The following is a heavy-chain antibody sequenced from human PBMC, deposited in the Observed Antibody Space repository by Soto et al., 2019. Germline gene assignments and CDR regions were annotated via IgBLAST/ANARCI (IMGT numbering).Heavy chain of an antibody. CDR3: AKNYYGAGSYLMMDDY. J-gene: IGHJ4*02. CDR2: ISYDGNNK. D-gene: IGHD3-10*01. V-gene: IGHV3-30*18. CDR1: AFSFNSYA. Sequence: QVQLVESGGGVVQPGRSLRLSCVASAFSFNSYAMHWVRQGPGKGLEWVAVISYDGNNKWYADSVKGRFTISRDKYGNTLYLQMTSLRAEDTAVYYCAKNYYGAGSYLMMDDYWGQGTLVTVSA.